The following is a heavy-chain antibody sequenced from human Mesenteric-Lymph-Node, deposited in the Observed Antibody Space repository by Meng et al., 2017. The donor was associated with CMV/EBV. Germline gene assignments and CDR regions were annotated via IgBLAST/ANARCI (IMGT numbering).Heavy chain of an antibody. V-gene: IGHV6-1*01. J-gene: IGHJ1*01. CDR3: AASYGSSWSEYFQH. CDR1: VSSNSAA. D-gene: IGHD6-13*01. Sequence: VSSNSAASFCIRHSPSGGLESLGRTYYRSKWYNDYAVSVKSRITINPDTSKNQFSLQLNSVTPEDTAVYYCAASYGSSWSEYFQHWGQGTLVTVSS. CDR2: TYYRSKWYN.